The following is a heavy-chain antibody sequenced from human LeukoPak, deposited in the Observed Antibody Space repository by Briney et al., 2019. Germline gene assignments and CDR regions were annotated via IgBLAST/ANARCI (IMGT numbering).Heavy chain of an antibody. J-gene: IGHJ4*02. CDR1: GYTFTSYG. Sequence: GASVKVSCKASGYTFTSYGISWVRQAPGQGLEWMGWINFYNGNIDYAQKLQGRVTMTTDTSTSTAYMELRSLRSDDTAVYYCARKYSSSDFDYWGQGTLVTVSS. CDR2: INFYNGNI. D-gene: IGHD6-13*01. V-gene: IGHV1-18*01. CDR3: ARKYSSSDFDY.